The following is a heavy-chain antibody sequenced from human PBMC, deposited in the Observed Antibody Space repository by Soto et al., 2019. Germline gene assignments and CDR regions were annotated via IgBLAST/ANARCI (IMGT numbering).Heavy chain of an antibody. V-gene: IGHV3-74*01. CDR2: INGDGSTT. CDR3: ARPRYDGSGTPFDH. CDR1: GFTFSSYW. J-gene: IGHJ4*02. D-gene: IGHD3-22*01. Sequence: EVQLVESGGGLVQPGGSLRLSCAASGFTFSSYWMHWVRQAPGKGLVWVSRINGDGSTTSYADSVKGPFIISRDNAKNMLYLQMNSLRAEDTAVYYCARPRYDGSGTPFDHWGQGTLVTVSS.